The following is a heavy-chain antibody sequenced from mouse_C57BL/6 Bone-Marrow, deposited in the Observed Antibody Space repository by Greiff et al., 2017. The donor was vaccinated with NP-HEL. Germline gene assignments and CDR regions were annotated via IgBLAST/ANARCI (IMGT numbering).Heavy chain of an antibody. D-gene: IGHD1-1*01. CDR2: IYPRSGNT. V-gene: IGHV1-81*01. CDR3: AREGFYYYGSSFGYFDV. J-gene: IGHJ1*03. Sequence: VQLQQSGAELARPGASVKLSCKASGYTFTSYGISWVKQRTGQGLEWIGEIYPRSGNTYYNEKFKGKATLTADKYSSTAYMELRSLTSEDSAVYFCAREGFYYYGSSFGYFDVWGTGTTVTVSS. CDR1: GYTFTSYG.